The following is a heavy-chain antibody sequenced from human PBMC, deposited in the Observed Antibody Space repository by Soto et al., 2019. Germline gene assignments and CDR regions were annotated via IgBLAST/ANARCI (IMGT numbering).Heavy chain of an antibody. Sequence: QVQLVESGGGVVQPGRSLRLSCAASGFTFSSYGMHWVRQAPGKGLEWVAVISYDGSNKYYADSVKGRFTISRDNSKNTLYLQMNSLRAEDTAVYYCAKDLQDYGDPYYYYGMDVWGQGTTVTVSS. CDR1: GFTFSSYG. CDR2: ISYDGSNK. J-gene: IGHJ6*02. CDR3: AKDLQDYGDPYYYYGMDV. V-gene: IGHV3-30*18. D-gene: IGHD4-17*01.